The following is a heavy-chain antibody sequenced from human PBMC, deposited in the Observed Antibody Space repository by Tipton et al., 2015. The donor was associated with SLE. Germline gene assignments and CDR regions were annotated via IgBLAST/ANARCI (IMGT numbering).Heavy chain of an antibody. CDR1: GFTFDDYA. J-gene: IGHJ3*02. CDR3: AKDISSSWSRGQAFDI. D-gene: IGHD6-13*01. V-gene: IGHV3-9*03. Sequence: SLRLSCAASGFTFDDYAMHWVRQAPGKGLEWVSGISWNRGSIGYADSVKGRFTISRDNAKNSLYLQMNSLRAEDMALYYCAKDISSSWSRGQAFDIWGQGTMVTVSS. CDR2: ISWNRGSI.